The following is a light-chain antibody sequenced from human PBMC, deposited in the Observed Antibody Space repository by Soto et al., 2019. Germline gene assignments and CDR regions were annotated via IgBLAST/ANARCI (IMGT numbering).Light chain of an antibody. Sequence: DLQMTQSPSILSASVGDRVTITCRASQSISSWLAWFQQIPGKAPNLLIYKASSLQSGVPSRFSGSGSGTDFTLTITSLQPDDFATYYCQQYHSYPWTFGQGTRV. CDR2: KAS. CDR1: QSISSW. J-gene: IGKJ1*01. CDR3: QQYHSYPWT. V-gene: IGKV1-5*03.